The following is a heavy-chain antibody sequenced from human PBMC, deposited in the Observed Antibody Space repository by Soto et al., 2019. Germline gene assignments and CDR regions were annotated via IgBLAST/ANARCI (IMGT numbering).Heavy chain of an antibody. CDR1: GDSISNSNW. J-gene: IGHJ5*02. Sequence: PSETLSLTCAVSGDSISNSNWWSWVRLPPGKGLEWIGEVSPSGSTNYNVSLKSRLTISVDKSKNHFSLKLTSVTAADTAVYFCARCDYDSTAHYPNSFDPWGQGTQVTVSS. CDR3: ARCDYDSTAHYPNSFDP. D-gene: IGHD3-22*01. CDR2: VSPSGST. V-gene: IGHV4-4*02.